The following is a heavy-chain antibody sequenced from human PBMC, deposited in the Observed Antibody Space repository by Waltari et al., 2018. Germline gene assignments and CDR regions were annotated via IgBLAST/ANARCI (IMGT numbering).Heavy chain of an antibody. CDR1: GYSIRSGYS. D-gene: IGHD2-2*01. CDR2: VYHSGNT. V-gene: IGHV4-38-2*02. J-gene: IGHJ6*02. CDR3: AREGCSSSTCGRRYYYYYGMDV. Sequence: QVQLQESGPGLVKPSETLSLTCAVSGYSIRSGYSWGWIRQPPGTGREWIGSVYHSGNTYYNPSLKGRVTISVDTSNNQLSLKLNSVTAADTAVYYCAREGCSSSTCGRRYYYYYGMDVWGQGTAVTVSS.